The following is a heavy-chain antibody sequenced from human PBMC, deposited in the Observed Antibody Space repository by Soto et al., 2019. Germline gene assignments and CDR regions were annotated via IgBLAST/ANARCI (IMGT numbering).Heavy chain of an antibody. V-gene: IGHV3-23*01. CDR1: GFTFSSYA. CDR3: ARDRRSSSFLRGGDY. Sequence: EVQLLESGGGLIQPGGSLRLSCTASGFTFSSYAMSWVRQAPGKGLEWVSTINNNGATTYYADSLKGRFSISRDNSRNTLCLQIDSLADEDTAIYYCARDRRSSSFLRGGDYWGQGTLVTVSS. J-gene: IGHJ4*02. CDR2: INNNGATT. D-gene: IGHD6-13*01.